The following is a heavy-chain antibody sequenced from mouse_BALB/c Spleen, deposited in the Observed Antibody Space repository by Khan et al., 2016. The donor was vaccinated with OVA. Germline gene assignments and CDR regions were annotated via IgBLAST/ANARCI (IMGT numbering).Heavy chain of an antibody. CDR2: ISYSGVT. CDR1: GYSITSGYA. D-gene: IGHD1-2*01. V-gene: IGHV3-2*02. Sequence: EVQLQESGPGLVKPSQSLSLTCTVTGYSITSGYAWNWIRQFPGNKLEWMGYISYSGVTSYTPSLKSRISITRDTSKNQFFLQLTSLSTEDTTTKSCARENYYGYKIDYWGQGTTLTVSS. CDR3: ARENYYGYKIDY. J-gene: IGHJ2*01.